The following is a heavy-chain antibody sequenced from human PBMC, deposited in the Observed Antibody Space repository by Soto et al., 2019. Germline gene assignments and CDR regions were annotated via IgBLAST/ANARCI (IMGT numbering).Heavy chain of an antibody. J-gene: IGHJ6*02. D-gene: IGHD1-1*01. CDR2: INPNSGGT. V-gene: IGHV1-2*02. CDR3: AGWNPPYGMDV. Sequence: GXSVKVSFKASGYAFSGYYMHWVRQAPGQGLEWMGWINPNSGGTNYAQKFQGRVTMTRDTSISTAYMELSRLRSDGTAVYYCAGWNPPYGMDVWGQGTTVTVSS. CDR1: GYAFSGYY.